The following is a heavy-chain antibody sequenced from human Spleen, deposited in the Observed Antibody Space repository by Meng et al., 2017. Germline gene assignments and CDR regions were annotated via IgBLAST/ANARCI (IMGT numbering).Heavy chain of an antibody. V-gene: IGHV3-20*04. J-gene: IGHJ4*02. Sequence: GESLKISCAASGFTFDDYGVSWVRQVPGKGLEWVSGINWNGASTGYADSVKGRFTISRESAKNSLYLQMNSLRAEDTALYYCARYHSSGWYEGGHFDYWGQGTLVTVSS. CDR1: GFTFDDYG. D-gene: IGHD6-19*01. CDR2: INWNGAST. CDR3: ARYHSSGWYEGGHFDY.